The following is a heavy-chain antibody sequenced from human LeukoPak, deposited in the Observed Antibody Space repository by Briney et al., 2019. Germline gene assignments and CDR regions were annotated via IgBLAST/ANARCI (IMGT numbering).Heavy chain of an antibody. CDR2: MNPNSGNT. V-gene: IGHV1-8*03. CDR1: GYTFTGYY. CDR3: ARRAVLLWFGEQNYFDY. D-gene: IGHD3-10*01. Sequence: ASVKVSCKASGYTFTGYYMHWVRQATGQGLEWMGWMNPNSGNTGYAQKFQGRVTITRNTSISTAYMELSSLRSEDTAVYYCARRAVLLWFGEQNYFDYWGQGTLVTVSS. J-gene: IGHJ4*02.